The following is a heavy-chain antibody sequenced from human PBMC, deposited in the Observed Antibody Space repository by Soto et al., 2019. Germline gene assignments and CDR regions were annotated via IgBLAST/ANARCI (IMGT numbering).Heavy chain of an antibody. CDR3: TGEVASGY. CDR1: GFTVSTYG. CDR2: ISRDGGTK. V-gene: IGHV3-30*03. J-gene: IGHJ4*02. Sequence: QVQLVESGGGVVQPGRSLRLSCAVSGFTVSTYGMHWVRQAPGKGLEWVAVISRDGGTKYYADSVKGRFTISRDNSRNTLFRGMNRLRGDDMAVYYCTGEVASGYWGQGTLVTVSS. D-gene: IGHD2-8*02.